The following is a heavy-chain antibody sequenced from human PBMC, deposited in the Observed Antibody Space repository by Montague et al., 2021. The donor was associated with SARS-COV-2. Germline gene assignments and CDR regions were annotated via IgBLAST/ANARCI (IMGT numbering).Heavy chain of an antibody. D-gene: IGHD3-10*01. CDR2: ISYDGSNK. CDR3: ANYGSGSYQDY. CDR1: GFTFSSYA. Sequence: SLRLSCAASGFTFSSYAMHRVRQAPGKGLEWVAVISYDGSNKYYADSVKGRFTISRDNSKNTLYLQMNSLRAEDTAVYYCANYGSGSYQDYWGQGTLVTVSS. V-gene: IGHV3-30*04. J-gene: IGHJ4*02.